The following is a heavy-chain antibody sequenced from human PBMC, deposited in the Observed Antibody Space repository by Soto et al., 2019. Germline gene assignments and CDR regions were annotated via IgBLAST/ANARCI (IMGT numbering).Heavy chain of an antibody. V-gene: IGHV3-11*06. D-gene: IGHD3-10*01. Sequence: QVQLVESGGGLVKPGGSLRLSCAASGFTFSDYYMSWIRQAPGKGLAWVSYIRSSSSYTNYADPVKGRFTISRDNAKNSLDLQMNSLRAEDTAGYYCARVAGSGSYYGWFDPWGQGTLVTVSS. CDR1: GFTFSDYY. CDR2: IRSSSSYT. CDR3: ARVAGSGSYYGWFDP. J-gene: IGHJ5*02.